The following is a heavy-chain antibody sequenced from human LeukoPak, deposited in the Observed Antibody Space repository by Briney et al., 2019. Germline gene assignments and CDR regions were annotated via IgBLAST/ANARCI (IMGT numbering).Heavy chain of an antibody. V-gene: IGHV3-53*01. J-gene: IGHJ4*02. Sequence: PGGSLRLSCAASGFTVSSNYMSWVRQAPGKGLEWVSVIYSGGSTYYADSVKGRFTISRDNSKNTLYLQMNSLRAEDTAVYYCARDPYYDILTGSADYFDYWGQGTLVTVSS. CDR3: ARDPYYDILTGSADYFDY. CDR2: IYSGGST. D-gene: IGHD3-9*01. CDR1: GFTVSSNY.